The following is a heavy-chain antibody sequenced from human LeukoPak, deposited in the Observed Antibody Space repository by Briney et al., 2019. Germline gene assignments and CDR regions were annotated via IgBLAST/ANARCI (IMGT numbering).Heavy chain of an antibody. D-gene: IGHD6-6*01. CDR2: SSGSGTHT. CDR1: GFTVHSNY. V-gene: IGHV3-23*01. CDR3: AKRAAYSRSSLVLPFDAFDL. Sequence: GGSLRLSCAASGFTVHSNYMSWVRQAPGKGLEWVSVSSGSGTHTYYAASVKGRFTISRDNSNNTLYLQVNSLRAEDTAVYYCAKRAAYSRSSLVLPFDAFDLWGQGTMVTVSS. J-gene: IGHJ3*01.